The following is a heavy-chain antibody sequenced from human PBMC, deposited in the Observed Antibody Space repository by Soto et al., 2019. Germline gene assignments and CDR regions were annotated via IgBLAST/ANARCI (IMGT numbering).Heavy chain of an antibody. Sequence: GGSLSLWCAASGCTVRRYSMNWVRQSPGPRVESVSSIRTSGSYIYYADFVKGRFTIFRDNAKNSLYLQMNNLRAEATAVYYCARDLIEVAAFAYQPGRQGTLVTVSS. CDR1: GCTVRRYS. D-gene: IGHD6-19*01. CDR3: ARDLIEVAAFAYQP. V-gene: IGHV3-21*01. CDR2: IRTSGSYI. J-gene: IGHJ5*02.